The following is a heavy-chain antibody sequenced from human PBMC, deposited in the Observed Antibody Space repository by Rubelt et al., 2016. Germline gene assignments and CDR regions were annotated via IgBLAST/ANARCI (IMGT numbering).Heavy chain of an antibody. CDR3: AKAPTQYRNGYFDY. CDR2: INHSENT. CDR1: SGSFSGFY. V-gene: IGHV4-34*01. J-gene: IGHJ4*02. D-gene: IGHD5-18*01. Sequence: QVHLQQWGAGLLKPSETLSLTCAVYSGSFSGFYWSWIRQPPGKGLEWIGEINHSENTNYNTSLKSRVTISADTSKNQYPLKLNSVAAAVTAVYYCAKAPTQYRNGYFDYWGQGTLVTVSS.